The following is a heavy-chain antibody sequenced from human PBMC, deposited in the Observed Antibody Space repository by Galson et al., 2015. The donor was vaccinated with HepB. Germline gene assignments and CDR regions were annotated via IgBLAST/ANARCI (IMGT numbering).Heavy chain of an antibody. D-gene: IGHD6-6*01. J-gene: IGHJ3*02. CDR1: GFSFSSFT. CDR2: IGSITNYI. Sequence: SLRLSCPASGFSFSSFTMNWVRRAPGMGLAWVSAIGSITNYIYYADSVKGRFTISSTNAKNSLYLQMNSLRAEDTAVYYCARDDSSSVGDGPIDAFDIWGQGTMVTVSS. V-gene: IGHV3-21*01. CDR3: ARDDSSSVGDGPIDAFDI.